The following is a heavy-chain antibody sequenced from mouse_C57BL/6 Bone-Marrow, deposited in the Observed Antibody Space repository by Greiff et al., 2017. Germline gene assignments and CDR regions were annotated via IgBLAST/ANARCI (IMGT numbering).Heavy chain of an antibody. CDR1: GYTFTDYY. CDR3: ARGVYYYGSSPYYFDY. V-gene: IGHV1-26*01. D-gene: IGHD1-1*01. J-gene: IGHJ2*01. Sequence: VQLQQSGPELVKPGASVKISCKASGYTFTDYYMNWVKQSHGKSLEWIGDINPNNGGTSYNQKFKGKATLTVDKSSSTAYMELRSLTSGDSAVYYCARGVYYYGSSPYYFDYWGQGTTLTVSS. CDR2: INPNNGGT.